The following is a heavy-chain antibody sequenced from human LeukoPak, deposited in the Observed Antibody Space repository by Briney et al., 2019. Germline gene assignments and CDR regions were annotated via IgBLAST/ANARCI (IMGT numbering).Heavy chain of an antibody. CDR2: VYYSGST. CDR1: GGSISGSNYY. J-gene: IGHJ5*02. Sequence: SETLSLTCTVSGGSISGSNYYWGWIRQPPGKGLEWIGVVYYSGSTYYNPSLKSRVTISVDTSKNQFSLKLSSVTAADTAVYYCARVPGSWQQLVLDGWFDPWGQGTLVTVSS. D-gene: IGHD6-13*01. CDR3: ARVPGSWQQLVLDGWFDP. V-gene: IGHV4-39*07.